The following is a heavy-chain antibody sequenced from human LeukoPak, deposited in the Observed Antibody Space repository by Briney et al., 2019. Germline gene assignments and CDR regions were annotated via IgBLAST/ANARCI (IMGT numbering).Heavy chain of an antibody. CDR2: IYYSGST. CDR3: ARRQLQWFNFDY. CDR1: GGSISSGDYY. Sequence: SETLSLTCTVSGGSISSGDYYWSWIRQPPGKGLEWIGYIYYSGSTYYNPSLKSRVTISVDTSKNQFSLKLSSVTAADTAVYYCARRQLQWFNFDYWGQGTLATVSS. V-gene: IGHV4-30-4*01. D-gene: IGHD5-24*01. J-gene: IGHJ4*02.